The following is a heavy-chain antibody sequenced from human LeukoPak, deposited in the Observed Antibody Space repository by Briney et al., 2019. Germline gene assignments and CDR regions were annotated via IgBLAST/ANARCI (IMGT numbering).Heavy chain of an antibody. CDR1: GFTVSSNY. CDR2: IYSGGST. Sequence: GGSPRLSCAASGFTVSSNYMSWVRQTPGKGLEWVSVIYSGGSTYYADSVKGRFTISRDNSKNTLYLQMNSLRAEDTAVYYCARDRDYYYGMDVWGQGTTVTVSS. J-gene: IGHJ6*02. CDR3: ARDRDYYYGMDV. V-gene: IGHV3-53*01.